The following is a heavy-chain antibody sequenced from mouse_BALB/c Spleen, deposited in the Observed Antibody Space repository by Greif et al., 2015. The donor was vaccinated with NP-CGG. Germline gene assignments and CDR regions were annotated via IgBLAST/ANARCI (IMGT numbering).Heavy chain of an antibody. Sequence: QVQLQQSGAELVKPGASVKLSCKTSGYTFTSYWIQWVKQRPGQGLGWIGEIFPGTGTTYYNEKFKGKATLTIDTSSSTAYMQLSSLTSEDSAVYFCARRRFGNLYAMDYWGQGTSVTVSS. J-gene: IGHJ4*01. CDR1: GYTFTSYW. CDR3: ARRRFGNLYAMDY. V-gene: IGHV1S132*01. CDR2: IFPGTGTT. D-gene: IGHD2-1*01.